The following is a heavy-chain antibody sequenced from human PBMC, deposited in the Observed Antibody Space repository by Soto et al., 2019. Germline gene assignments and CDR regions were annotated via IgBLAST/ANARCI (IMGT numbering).Heavy chain of an antibody. CDR1: GFTFSSYA. D-gene: IGHD6-13*01. V-gene: IGHV3-23*01. J-gene: IGHJ4*02. CDR2: ISGSGGST. Sequence: EVQLLESGGGLVQPGGSLRLSCAASGFTFSSYAMSWVRQAPGKGLEWVSAISGSGGSTYYADSVKGRFTISRDNSKNTLYLQMNSLRAEDTAVYYCAKGEGPRIIAAAGFDYWGQGTLVTVSS. CDR3: AKGEGPRIIAAAGFDY.